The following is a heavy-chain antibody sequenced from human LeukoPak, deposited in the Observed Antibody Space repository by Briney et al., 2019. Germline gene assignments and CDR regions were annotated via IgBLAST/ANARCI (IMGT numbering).Heavy chain of an antibody. Sequence: ASVKVSCKASGYTFTAYYMHWVRQAPGQGLEWMGWINPNSGGTNYAQKFQGRVTMTRDTSISTAYMELSRLRSDDTAVYYCASIRDTAFRYWYFDLWGRGTLVTVSS. CDR2: INPNSGGT. CDR3: ASIRDTAFRYWYFDL. V-gene: IGHV1-2*02. J-gene: IGHJ2*01. D-gene: IGHD5-18*01. CDR1: GYTFTAYY.